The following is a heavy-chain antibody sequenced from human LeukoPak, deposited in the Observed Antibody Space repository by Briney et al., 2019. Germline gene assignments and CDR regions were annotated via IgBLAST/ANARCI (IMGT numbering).Heavy chain of an antibody. CDR2: IYSGGST. Sequence: GGSLRLSCAASGFTDSSNYMSWVRQAPGKGLEWVTVIYSGGSTYYADSVKGRFTSSRDNSKNTLYLQMNSLRAEDTAVYYCARALMYSSSWYYFDYWGQGTLVTVSS. V-gene: IGHV3-66*02. J-gene: IGHJ4*02. CDR3: ARALMYSSSWYYFDY. D-gene: IGHD6-13*01. CDR1: GFTDSSNY.